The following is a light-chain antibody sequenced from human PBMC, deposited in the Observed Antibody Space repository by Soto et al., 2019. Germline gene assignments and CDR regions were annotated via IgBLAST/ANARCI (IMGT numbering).Light chain of an antibody. CDR1: QSVLFSSNNKNY. CDR2: WAS. V-gene: IGKV4-1*01. Sequence: DIVMTQSPDSLAVSLGERATINCKSSQSVLFSSNNKNYLAWYQQRPGQPPKLLIYWASTRESGVPDRFSGSGSGTDFTLTISALQAEDVEVYYCQHYYSTPPTFGQGTKVEIK. J-gene: IGKJ1*01. CDR3: QHYYSTPPT.